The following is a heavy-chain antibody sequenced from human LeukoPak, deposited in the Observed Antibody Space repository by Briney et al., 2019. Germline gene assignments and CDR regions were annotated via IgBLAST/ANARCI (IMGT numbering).Heavy chain of an antibody. V-gene: IGHV1-2*02. CDR2: INSKSGGT. D-gene: IGHD3-9*01. CDR3: ARDDPAMTGIGFDH. CDR1: GYTFTDYY. Sequence: ASVKVSFKASGYTFTDYYIHWVRQAPGQGLEWMGWINSKSGGTNYAQKLRGRVTMTRDTSVSTANLELINLRFDDTAIYYCARDDPAMTGIGFDHWGQGRLVIVSS. J-gene: IGHJ4*02.